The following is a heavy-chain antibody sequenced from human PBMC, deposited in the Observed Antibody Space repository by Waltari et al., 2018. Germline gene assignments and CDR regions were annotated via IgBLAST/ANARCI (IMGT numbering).Heavy chain of an antibody. CDR3: AREGSRTFDY. Sequence: QVQLQESGPGLVKPSETLSLTCAVSGYSISSGYSGGWIRQPPGKGLEWIGSIYHSGSTYYNPSLKSRVTISVDTSKNQFSLKLSSVTAADTAVYYCAREGSRTFDYWGQGTLVTVSS. CDR1: GYSISSGYS. J-gene: IGHJ4*02. D-gene: IGHD1-26*01. CDR2: IYHSGST. V-gene: IGHV4-38-2*02.